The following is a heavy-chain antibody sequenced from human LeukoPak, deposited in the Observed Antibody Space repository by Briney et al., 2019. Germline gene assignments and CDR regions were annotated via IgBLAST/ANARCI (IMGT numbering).Heavy chain of an antibody. J-gene: IGHJ3*02. V-gene: IGHV3-23*01. Sequence: GGSLRLSCAASGFTFSSYAMSWVRQAPGKGLEWVSAISGSGGSTYYADSVKGRFTISRDNSKNTLYLQMNSLRAEDTAVYYCAREDEYDSSGYSRRYAFDIWGQGTMVTVSS. CDR2: ISGSGGST. CDR3: AREDEYDSSGYSRRYAFDI. D-gene: IGHD3-22*01. CDR1: GFTFSSYA.